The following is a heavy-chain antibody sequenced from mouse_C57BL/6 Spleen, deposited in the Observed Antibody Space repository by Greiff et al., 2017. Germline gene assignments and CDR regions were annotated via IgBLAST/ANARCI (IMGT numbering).Heavy chain of an antibody. CDR1: GFTFSSYG. V-gene: IGHV5-6*01. CDR3: ARHDYGSSFHDY. J-gene: IGHJ2*01. Sequence: EVMLVESGGDLVKPGGSLKLSCAASGFTFSSYGMSCVRQTPDKRLEWVATISSGGSYTYYPDSVKGRFTISRDNAKNTLYLQMSSLTSEDTAKYYCARHDYGSSFHDYWGQGTTLTVSS. CDR2: ISSGGSYT. D-gene: IGHD1-1*01.